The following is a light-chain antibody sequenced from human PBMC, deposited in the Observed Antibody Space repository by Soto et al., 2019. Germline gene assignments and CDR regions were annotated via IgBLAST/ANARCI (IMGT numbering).Light chain of an antibody. CDR1: QSVSSE. CDR3: QQRSNWLWT. J-gene: IGKJ1*01. V-gene: IGKV3-15*01. Sequence: EIVMTQSPATLSVSPGEGATLSCRASQSVSSELAWYQQKPGQAPRLLIYGASTRATGIPARFSGSGSGTEFTLIISSLQSEDSAVYYCQQRSNWLWTFGQGTKVDIK. CDR2: GAS.